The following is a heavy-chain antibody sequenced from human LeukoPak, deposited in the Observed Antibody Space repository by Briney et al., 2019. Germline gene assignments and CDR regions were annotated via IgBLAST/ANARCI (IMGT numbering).Heavy chain of an antibody. V-gene: IGHV3-66*01. Sequence: GGSPRLSCAASGFTVSSNYMSWVRQAPGKGLEWVSVIYSGGSTYYADSVKGRFTISRDNSKNTLYLQMNSLRAEDTAVYYCARDVGWFGELAGYWGQGTLVTVSS. CDR1: GFTVSSNY. CDR2: IYSGGST. J-gene: IGHJ4*02. D-gene: IGHD3-10*01. CDR3: ARDVGWFGELAGY.